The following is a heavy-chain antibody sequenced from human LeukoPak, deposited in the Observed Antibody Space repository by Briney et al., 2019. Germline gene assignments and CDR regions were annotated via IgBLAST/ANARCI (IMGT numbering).Heavy chain of an antibody. CDR2: IKSKTDGGTT. V-gene: IGHV3-15*01. CDR3: TTGFVTAPN. D-gene: IGHD2-15*01. CDR1: GFSFDTAW. Sequence: GGSLRLSCAASGFSFDTAWMTWVRQAPGKGLEWVGLIKSKTDGGTTDFAAPVKGRFTISRDDSKNTLYLQMNSLKTEDTAVYYCTTGFVTAPNWGQEPWSPSPQ. J-gene: IGHJ4*01.